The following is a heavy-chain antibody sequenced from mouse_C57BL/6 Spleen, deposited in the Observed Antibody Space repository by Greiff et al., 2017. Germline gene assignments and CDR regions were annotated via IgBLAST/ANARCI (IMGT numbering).Heavy chain of an antibody. CDR1: GYTFTSYW. D-gene: IGHD2-3*01. CDR2: IYPGSGST. Sequence: QVQLQQPGAELVKPGASVKMSCKASGYTFTSYWITWVKQRPGQGLEWIGDIYPGSGSTNYNEKFKSKATLTVDTSSSTAYMQRSSLTSEDSAVYYCARDDGYYGTWFAYWGQGTLVTVSA. V-gene: IGHV1-55*01. J-gene: IGHJ3*01. CDR3: ARDDGYYGTWFAY.